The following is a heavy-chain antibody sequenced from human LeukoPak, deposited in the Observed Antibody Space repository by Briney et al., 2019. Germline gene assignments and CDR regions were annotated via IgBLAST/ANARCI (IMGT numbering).Heavy chain of an antibody. D-gene: IGHD4-11*01. J-gene: IGHJ6*03. V-gene: IGHV1-69*01. Sequence: SVKVSCKASGGTFSSYAISWVRQAPGQGLEWMGGIIPIFGTANYAQKFQGRVTITADESTSTAYMELSSLRSEDTAVYYCARGRVSSSTWHSTYYYYFYMDVWGKGTTVTVSS. CDR1: GGTFSSYA. CDR3: ARGRVSSSTWHSTYYYYFYMDV. CDR2: IIPIFGTA.